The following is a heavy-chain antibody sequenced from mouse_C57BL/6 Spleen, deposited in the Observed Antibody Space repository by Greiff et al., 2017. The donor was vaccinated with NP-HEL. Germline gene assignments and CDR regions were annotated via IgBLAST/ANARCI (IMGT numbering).Heavy chain of an antibody. Sequence: EVQLVESGPGMVKPSQSLSLTCTVTGYSITSGYDWHWIRHFPGNKLEWMGYISYSGSTNYNPSLKSRISITHDTSKNHFFLKLNSVTTEDTATYYCARDGGSSSPFAYWGQGTLVTVSA. CDR1: GYSITSGYD. D-gene: IGHD1-1*01. CDR3: ARDGGSSSPFAY. V-gene: IGHV3-1*01. CDR2: ISYSGST. J-gene: IGHJ3*01.